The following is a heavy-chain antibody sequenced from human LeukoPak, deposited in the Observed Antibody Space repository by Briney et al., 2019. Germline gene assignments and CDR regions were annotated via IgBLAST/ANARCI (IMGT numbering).Heavy chain of an antibody. CDR1: GVSISSGDYY. J-gene: IGHJ4*02. CDR2: IYHSGST. CDR3: ARVPNQSKYSVGNY. D-gene: IGHD1-14*01. V-gene: IGHV4-31*03. Sequence: SQTLSLTCTVSGVSISSGDYYWSWIRQHPGKGLEWIGYIYHSGSTYYNPSLKSRTTISVDTSMNQFSLKLSSVTAADTAVYYCARVPNQSKYSVGNYWGQGTLVTVSS.